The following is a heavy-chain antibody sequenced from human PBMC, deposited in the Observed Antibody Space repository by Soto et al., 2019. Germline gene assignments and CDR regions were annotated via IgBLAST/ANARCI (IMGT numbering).Heavy chain of an antibody. CDR2: ISAYNGNT. Sequence: ASVKVSCKASGYTFTSYGISWVRQAPGQGLEWMGWISAYNGNTNYAQKLQGRVTMTTDTSTSTAYMELMSLRSDDTAVYYCARGLAVRGVISPLDYWGQGTLVTVSS. J-gene: IGHJ4*02. CDR1: GYTFTSYG. V-gene: IGHV1-18*01. D-gene: IGHD3-10*01. CDR3: ARGLAVRGVISPLDY.